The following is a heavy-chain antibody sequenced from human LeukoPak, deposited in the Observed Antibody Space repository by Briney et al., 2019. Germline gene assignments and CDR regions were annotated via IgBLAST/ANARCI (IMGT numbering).Heavy chain of an antibody. CDR2: ISSSSSYI. CDR3: ASGRGEWELLRGDY. V-gene: IGHV3-21*01. Sequence: GGSLRLSCAASGFTFSSYSMNWVRQAPGEGLEWVSSISSSSSYIYYADSVKGRFTISRDNAKNSLYLQMNSLRAEDTAVYYCASGRGEWELLRGDYWGQGTLVTVSS. CDR1: GFTFSSYS. D-gene: IGHD1-26*01. J-gene: IGHJ4*02.